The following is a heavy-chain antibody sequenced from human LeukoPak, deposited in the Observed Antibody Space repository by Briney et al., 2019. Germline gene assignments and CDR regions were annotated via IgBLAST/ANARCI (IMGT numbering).Heavy chain of an antibody. CDR3: IRVGYFGSGSRFFDY. Sequence: GGSLRLSCAASGFTFSDHYMDWVRQAPGKGLEWVGRSRDKSKSYTTDYAASVKGRFTISRDDSQNSLHLQMNSLKSEDSAVYFCIRVGYFGSGSRFFDYWGQGILVTVSS. J-gene: IGHJ4*02. CDR1: GFTFSDHY. V-gene: IGHV3-72*01. CDR2: SRDKSKSYTT. D-gene: IGHD3-10*01.